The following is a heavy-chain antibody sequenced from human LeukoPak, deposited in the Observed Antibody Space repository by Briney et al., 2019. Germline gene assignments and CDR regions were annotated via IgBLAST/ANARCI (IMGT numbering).Heavy chain of an antibody. V-gene: IGHV4-59*01. CDR2: IYYSGST. Sequence: SETLSLTCTVSGGSISSYYWSWIRQPPGKGLEWIGYIYYSGSTNYNPSLKSRVTISVDTSKNQFSLKLSSVTAADTAVYYCALSVRGVIAFDFWGQGTLVTVSS. J-gene: IGHJ4*02. D-gene: IGHD3-10*02. CDR1: GGSISSYY. CDR3: ALSVRGVIAFDF.